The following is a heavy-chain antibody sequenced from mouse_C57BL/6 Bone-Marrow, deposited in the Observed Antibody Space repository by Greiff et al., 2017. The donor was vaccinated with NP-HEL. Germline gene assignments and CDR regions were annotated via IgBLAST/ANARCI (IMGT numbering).Heavy chain of an antibody. J-gene: IGHJ3*01. D-gene: IGHD2-3*01. CDR3: ASPMMVTSWFAY. CDR1: GFTFSDYY. Sequence: EVQVVESGGGLVQPGGSLKLSCAASGFTFSDYYMYWVRQTPEKRLEWVAYISNGGGSTYYPDTVKGRFTISRDNAKNTLYLQMSRLKSEDTAMYYCASPMMVTSWFAYWGQGTLVTVSA. V-gene: IGHV5-12*01. CDR2: ISNGGGST.